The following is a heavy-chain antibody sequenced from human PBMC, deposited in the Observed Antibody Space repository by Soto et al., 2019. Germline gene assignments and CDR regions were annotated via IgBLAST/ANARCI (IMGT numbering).Heavy chain of an antibody. CDR2: MNPNSGNT. CDR3: ARGRRYYDFWSGYYSATRDYYYYGMDV. D-gene: IGHD3-3*01. V-gene: IGHV1-8*01. CDR1: GYTFTSYD. Sequence: QVQLVQSGAEVKKPGASVKVSCKASGYTFTSYDINWVRQATGQGLEWMGWMNPNSGNTGYAQKFQGRVTMTRNTSISTAYMELSSLRSEDTAVYYCARGRRYYDFWSGYYSATRDYYYYGMDVWGQGTTVTVSS. J-gene: IGHJ6*02.